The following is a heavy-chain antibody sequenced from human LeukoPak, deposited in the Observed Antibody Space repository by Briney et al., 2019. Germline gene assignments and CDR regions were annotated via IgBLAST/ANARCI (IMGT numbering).Heavy chain of an antibody. D-gene: IGHD3-9*01. J-gene: IGHJ4*02. CDR2: INHSGST. Sequence: SETLSLTCAVYGGSFSGYYWSWIRQPPGKGLEWIGEINHSGSTNYNPSLKSRVTISVDTSKNQFSLKLSSVTAADTAVYYCAREGYYDILTGYFYWGQGTLVTVSS. V-gene: IGHV4-34*01. CDR3: AREGYYDILTGYFY. CDR1: GGSFSGYY.